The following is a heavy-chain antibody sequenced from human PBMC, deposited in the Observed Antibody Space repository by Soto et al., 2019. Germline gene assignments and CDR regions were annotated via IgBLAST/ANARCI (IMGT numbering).Heavy chain of an antibody. J-gene: IGHJ4*02. D-gene: IGHD3-3*01. CDR1: GYSISSGYY. CDR3: ASTKKYDFWSGYYG. CDR2: ISHSGTS. Sequence: SETLSLTCPVSGYSISSGYYWSWIRQTPGKGLEWIGSISHSGTSFYNPSLRSRVTISMDTSNNHFSLKLNSLTATDTAVYYCASTKKYDFWSGYYGWGQGTLVTV. V-gene: IGHV4-38-2*01.